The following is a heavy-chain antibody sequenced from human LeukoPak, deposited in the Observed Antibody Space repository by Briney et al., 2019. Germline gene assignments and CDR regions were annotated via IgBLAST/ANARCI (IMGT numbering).Heavy chain of an antibody. D-gene: IGHD3-3*01. CDR3: ARGRASITIFGVVQDY. CDR2: INHSGST. Sequence: PSETLSLTCAVYGGSFSGYYWSWIRQPPGKGLEWIGEINHSGSTNYNPSLKSRVTISVDTSKNQFSLKLSSVTAADTAVYYCARGRASITIFGVVQDYWGQGTLVTVSS. J-gene: IGHJ4*02. CDR1: GGSFSGYY. V-gene: IGHV4-34*01.